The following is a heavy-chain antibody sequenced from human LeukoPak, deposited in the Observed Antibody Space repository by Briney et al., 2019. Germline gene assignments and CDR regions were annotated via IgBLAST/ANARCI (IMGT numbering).Heavy chain of an antibody. D-gene: IGHD6-19*01. CDR1: GFTFSSYA. CDR2: IKQDGSEK. Sequence: GGSLRLSCAASGFTFSSYAMSWVRQAPGKGLEWVANIKQDGSEKYYVDSVKGRFTISRDNAKNSLYLQMNSLRAEDTAVYYCASGIAVAGGGYWGQGTLVTVSS. CDR3: ASGIAVAGGGY. J-gene: IGHJ4*02. V-gene: IGHV3-7*01.